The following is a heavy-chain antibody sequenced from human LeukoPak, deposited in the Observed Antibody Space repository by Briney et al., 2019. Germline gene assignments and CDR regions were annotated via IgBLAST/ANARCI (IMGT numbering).Heavy chain of an antibody. CDR2: ISGSGGST. CDR3: AKARYCSGGSCYSDY. J-gene: IGHJ4*02. CDR1: GFTFSSYA. V-gene: IGHV3-23*01. D-gene: IGHD2-15*01. Sequence: GGSLGLSCAASGFTFSSYAMSWVRQAPGKGLEWVSAISGSGGSTYYADSVKGRFTISRDNSKNTLYLQMNSLRAEDTAVYYCAKARYCSGGSCYSDYWGQGTLVTVSS.